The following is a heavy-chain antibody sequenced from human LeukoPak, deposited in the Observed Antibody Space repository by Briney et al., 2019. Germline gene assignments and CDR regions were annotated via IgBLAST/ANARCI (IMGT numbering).Heavy chain of an antibody. CDR1: GFTFSSYS. J-gene: IGHJ6*02. CDR3: ALQGPSGYCSSTSCYTDYYYGMDV. CDR2: ISGSSSTI. V-gene: IGHV3-48*02. Sequence: GGSLRLSCAASGFTFSSYSMNWVRQAPGKGLEWVSYISGSSSTIYYADSVKGRFTISRDNAKNSLYLQMNSLRDEDTAVYYCALQGPSGYCSSTSCYTDYYYGMDVWGQGTTVTVSS. D-gene: IGHD2-2*02.